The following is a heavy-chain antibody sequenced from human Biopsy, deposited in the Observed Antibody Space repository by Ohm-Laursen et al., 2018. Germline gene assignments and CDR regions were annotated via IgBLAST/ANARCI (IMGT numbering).Heavy chain of an antibody. CDR3: ARTPILIGSAGLVYRHRRHLQGMDV. CDR1: GFSLSARGMC. J-gene: IGHJ6*02. Sequence: TQTLTLTSSFSGFSLSARGMCVSWIRQAPGKALEWLARVDWDDYKDYSASLQTKLSISKDTSNDQVVLTVNNVDPADTATYYCARTPILIGSAGLVYRHRRHLQGMDVWGQGIAVTVS. D-gene: IGHD6-13*01. CDR2: VDWDDYK. V-gene: IGHV2-70*11.